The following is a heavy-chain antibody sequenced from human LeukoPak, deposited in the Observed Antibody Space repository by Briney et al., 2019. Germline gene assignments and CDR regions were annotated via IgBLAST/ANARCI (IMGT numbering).Heavy chain of an antibody. CDR1: GYTFTSYG. CDR3: ARDCGDLLYYYYYYYMDV. J-gene: IGHJ6*03. Sequence: GASVKVSCKASGYTFTSYGISWVRQAPGQGLEWMGWISAYNGNTNYAQKLQGRVTMTTDTSTSTAYMELRSLRSDDTAVYYCARDCGDLLYYYYYYYMDVWGKGTTVTVSS. CDR2: ISAYNGNT. D-gene: IGHD4-17*01. V-gene: IGHV1-18*01.